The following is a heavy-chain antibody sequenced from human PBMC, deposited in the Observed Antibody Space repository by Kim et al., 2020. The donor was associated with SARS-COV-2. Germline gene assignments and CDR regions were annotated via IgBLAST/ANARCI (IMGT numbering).Heavy chain of an antibody. J-gene: IGHJ4*02. CDR3: ARYSHDYSNYYFDY. V-gene: IGHV4-59*01. Sequence: TPSLRGRVTTSVVTSKSQFYLKLCSVTAADTAVYYCARYSHDYSNYYFDYWGQGTLVTVSS. D-gene: IGHD4-4*01.